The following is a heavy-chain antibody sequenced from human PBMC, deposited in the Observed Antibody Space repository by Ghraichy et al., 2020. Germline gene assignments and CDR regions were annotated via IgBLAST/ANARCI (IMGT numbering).Heavy chain of an antibody. CDR3: ATKGPYCCGGSCAMFDP. V-gene: IGHV3-7*01. CDR1: GFTFSSYW. J-gene: IGHJ5*02. CDR2: IKQDGSEK. Sequence: GGSLRLSCAASGFTFSSYWMSWVRQAPGKGLEWVANIKQDGSEKYYVDSVKGRFTISRDNAKNSLYLQMNSLRAEDTAVYYCATKGPYCCGGSCAMFDPWGQGTLVTVSS. D-gene: IGHD2-15*01.